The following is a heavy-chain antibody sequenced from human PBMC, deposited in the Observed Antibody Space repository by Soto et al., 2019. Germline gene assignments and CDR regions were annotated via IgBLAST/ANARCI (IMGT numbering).Heavy chain of an antibody. Sequence: PSETLSLTCTVSGGSISSGGYYWSWIRQHPGKGLEWIGYIYYSGSTYYNPSLKSRVTISVDTSKNQFSLKLSSVTAADTAVYYCARARAEGITIFGVVHNWFDPWGQGTLVTVSS. J-gene: IGHJ5*02. CDR3: ARARAEGITIFGVVHNWFDP. CDR2: IYYSGST. CDR1: GGSISSGGYY. D-gene: IGHD3-3*01. V-gene: IGHV4-31*03.